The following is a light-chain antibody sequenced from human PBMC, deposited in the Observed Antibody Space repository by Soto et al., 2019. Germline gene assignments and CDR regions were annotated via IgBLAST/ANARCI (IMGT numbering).Light chain of an antibody. J-gene: IGKJ4*01. CDR3: QQYYSYPLT. CDR1: QGISGY. V-gene: IGKV1-8*01. CDR2: AAS. Sequence: AIRMTQSPSSLSASTGDRVTITCRASQGISGYLAWYQQKPGKAPKLLIYAASTLQSGVPSRFSGSGAATDFTLTISCLQSEDFATYYCQQYYSYPLTFGGGTKVEIK.